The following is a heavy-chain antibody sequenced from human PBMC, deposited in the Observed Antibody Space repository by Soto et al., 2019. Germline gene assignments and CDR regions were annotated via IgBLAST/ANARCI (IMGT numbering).Heavy chain of an antibody. J-gene: IGHJ6*02. CDR1: GYSFAGYW. Sequence: GESLKISCKGSGYSFAGYWITWVRQKPGKGLEWMGRIDPSDSQTYYSPSFRGHVTISVTKSITTVFLQWSSLRASDTAMYYCARNMVRGVTKVYYYYGMDVWGQGTTVTVSS. V-gene: IGHV5-10-1*01. D-gene: IGHD3-10*01. CDR2: IDPSDSQT. CDR3: ARNMVRGVTKVYYYYGMDV.